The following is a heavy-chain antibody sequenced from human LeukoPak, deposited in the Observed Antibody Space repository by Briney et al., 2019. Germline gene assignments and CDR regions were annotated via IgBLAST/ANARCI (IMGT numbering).Heavy chain of an antibody. J-gene: IGHJ4*02. V-gene: IGHV4-4*07. CDR2: IYTSGST. CDR3: VRPGQSSWWVYFNY. CDR1: GGSISSYY. Sequence: SETLSLTCTVSGGSISSYYWSWIRQPAGKGLEWIGRIYTSGSTNYNPFLKSRVTMSVDTSKNQFSLRLSSVTAADTAVYYCVRPGQSSWWVYFNYWGQGTVVTVSS. D-gene: IGHD2-8*01.